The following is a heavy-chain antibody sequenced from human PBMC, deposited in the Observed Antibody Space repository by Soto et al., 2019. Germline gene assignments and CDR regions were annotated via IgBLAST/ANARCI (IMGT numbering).Heavy chain of an antibody. CDR3: ATRPPDETYYGVFDY. Sequence: GGSLRLSCAASGFTFSDYYMSWIRQAPGKGLEWVSYISSSSSYTNYADSVKGRFSVSRDNTKNSLYLQMNNLRAEDTAVYYCATRPPDETYYGVFDYWGRGALVTVSS. CDR1: GFTFSDYY. V-gene: IGHV3-11*06. J-gene: IGHJ4*02. CDR2: ISSSSSYT. D-gene: IGHD3-10*01.